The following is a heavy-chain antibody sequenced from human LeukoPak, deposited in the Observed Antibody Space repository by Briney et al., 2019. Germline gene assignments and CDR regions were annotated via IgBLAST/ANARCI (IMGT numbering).Heavy chain of an antibody. V-gene: IGHV4-30-4*08. J-gene: IGHJ4*02. CDR1: GGSISSGYYC. CDR2: IYHSGST. CDR3: AREGYDSSGSTH. Sequence: SETLSLTCTVSGGSISSGYYCWSCLPQPTGKGLEGIGYIYHSGSTYYNPALKCRVTISVDTSKNQFSLKLSSVTAADTAVYYCAREGYDSSGSTHWGQGTLVTVSS. D-gene: IGHD3-22*01.